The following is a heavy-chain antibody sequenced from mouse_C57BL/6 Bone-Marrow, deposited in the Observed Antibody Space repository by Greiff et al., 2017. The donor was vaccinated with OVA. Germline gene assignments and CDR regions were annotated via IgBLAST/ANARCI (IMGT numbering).Heavy chain of an antibody. CDR1: GFTFSSYA. CDR3: ARDYYGSSSYFDY. J-gene: IGHJ2*01. V-gene: IGHV5-4*01. CDR2: ISDGGSYT. Sequence: EVMLVESGGGLVKPGGSLKLSCAASGFTFSSYAMSWVRQTPEKRLEWVATISDGGSYTYYPDNVKGRFTISRDNAKNNLYLQMSHLKSEDTAMYYCARDYYGSSSYFDYWGQGTTLTVSS. D-gene: IGHD1-1*01.